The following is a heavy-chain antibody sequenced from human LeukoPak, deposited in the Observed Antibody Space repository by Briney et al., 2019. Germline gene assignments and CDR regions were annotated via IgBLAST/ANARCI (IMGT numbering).Heavy chain of an antibody. J-gene: IGHJ4*02. CDR2: INTNTGNP. CDR3: ARAGIGFCTSGDCSPDF. D-gene: IGHD2-8*01. V-gene: IGHV7-4-1*02. CDR1: GYTFTHYA. Sequence: GASVKVSCKASGYTFTHYALKWVSQAPGQGLEWMGWINTNTGNPTYAQDFTGRFVFSLDTSVSTAYLQITSLEAEDTAVYYCARAGIGFCTSGDCSPDFWGQGTLVTVSS.